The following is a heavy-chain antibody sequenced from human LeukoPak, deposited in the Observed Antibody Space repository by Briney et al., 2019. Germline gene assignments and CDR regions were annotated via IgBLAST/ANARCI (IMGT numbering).Heavy chain of an antibody. V-gene: IGHV3-23*01. J-gene: IGHJ4*02. CDR2: ISGSGGST. Sequence: GGSLRLSCAASGFTFSSYAMSWVRQAPGKGLEWVSAISGSGGSTYYADSVKGRFTISRDNSKNTLSLQMNSLRAEDTAVYYCAKDAVAPGSSGDYFDYWGQGALVTVSS. CDR1: GFTFSSYA. D-gene: IGHD3-10*01. CDR3: AKDAVAPGSSGDYFDY.